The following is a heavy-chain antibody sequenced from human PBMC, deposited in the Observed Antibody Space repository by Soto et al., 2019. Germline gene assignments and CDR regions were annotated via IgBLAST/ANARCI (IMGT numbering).Heavy chain of an antibody. V-gene: IGHV1-69*01. Sequence: QVQLVQSGAEVKKPGSSVKVSCKASRGTFSIYTMSRVRQAPGQGLEWMGGSANPGQEFQGRLKVTADESTTTVYLELTSLASEDTAVYDGARVGPTEIAWFHPWIQGSLVSVSS. CDR3: ARVGPTEIAWFHP. J-gene: IGHJ5*02. D-gene: IGHD2-21*01. CDR1: RGTFSIYT. CDR2: GSA.